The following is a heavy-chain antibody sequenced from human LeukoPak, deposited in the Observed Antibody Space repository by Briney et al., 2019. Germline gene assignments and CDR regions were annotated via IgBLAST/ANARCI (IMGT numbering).Heavy chain of an antibody. Sequence: ASVKVSCKASGYTFTGYYMHWVRQAPGQGLEWMGIINPSGGSTSYAQKFQGRVTMTRDTSTSTAYMELRSLRSDDTAVYYCARLHYDYVWGSYRSYYFDYWGQGTLVTVSS. V-gene: IGHV1-46*01. CDR2: INPSGGST. CDR3: ARLHYDYVWGSYRSYYFDY. CDR1: GYTFTGYY. J-gene: IGHJ4*02. D-gene: IGHD3-16*02.